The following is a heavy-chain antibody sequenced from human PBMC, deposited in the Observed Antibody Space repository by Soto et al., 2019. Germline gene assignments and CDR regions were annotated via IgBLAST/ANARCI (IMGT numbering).Heavy chain of an antibody. Sequence: LGESLKISCEAFGYSFTTYWVAWLRQVPGKGLEWMGIFHPGDSGAAYSPSFEGQVTISVDKSVNTAYLHLSSLKASDTAIYYCARHAAIGHGSHFDYGGQGTRVTVSS. D-gene: IGHD6-13*01. J-gene: IGHJ4*02. CDR1: GYSFTTYW. V-gene: IGHV5-51*01. CDR2: FHPGDSGA. CDR3: ARHAAIGHGSHFDY.